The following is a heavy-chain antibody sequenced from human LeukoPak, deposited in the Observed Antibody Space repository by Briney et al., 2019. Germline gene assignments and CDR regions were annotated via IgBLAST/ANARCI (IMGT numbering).Heavy chain of an antibody. CDR3: ARGQRLAF. V-gene: IGHV3-7*04. Sequence: GGSLRLSCAASGFTFSSFWMTCVRQPSGKGLEWVANIRQDGSEKYYVDSVKGRFTISRDNAKNSLYLQMNSLRAEDTAVYYCARGQRLAFWGQGTLVTVSS. CDR1: GFTFSSFW. J-gene: IGHJ4*02. CDR2: IRQDGSEK. D-gene: IGHD6-25*01.